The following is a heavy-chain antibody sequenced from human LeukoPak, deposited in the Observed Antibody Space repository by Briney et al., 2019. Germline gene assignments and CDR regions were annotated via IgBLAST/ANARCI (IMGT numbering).Heavy chain of an antibody. CDR1: GGAFSSYA. CDR3: ARGLYSSTYGWFDP. D-gene: IGHD6-13*01. CDR2: IIPIFGTA. Sequence: SVKVSCKASGGAFSSYAISWVRQAPGQGLEWVGGIIPIFGTANYAQKFQGRVTITADESTSTAYMELSSLRSEDTAVYYCARGLYSSTYGWFDPWGQGTLVTVSS. J-gene: IGHJ5*02. V-gene: IGHV1-69*13.